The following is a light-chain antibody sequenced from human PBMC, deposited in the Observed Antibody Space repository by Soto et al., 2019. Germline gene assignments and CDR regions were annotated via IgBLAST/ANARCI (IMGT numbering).Light chain of an antibody. J-gene: IGKJ5*01. CDR1: QSVSSY. V-gene: IGKV3-11*01. CDR2: EAS. CDR3: QQRLHWPIT. Sequence: EIVLTQSPATLSLSPGERATLSCRASQSVSSYLAWYQQKPGQAPRLLMYEASTRATGIPARFSGGGSGTDFTLTISSLEPEDFAVYYCQQRLHWPITFGQGTRLEIK.